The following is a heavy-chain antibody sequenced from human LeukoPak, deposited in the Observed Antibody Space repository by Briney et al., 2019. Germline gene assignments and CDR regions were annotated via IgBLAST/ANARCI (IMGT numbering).Heavy chain of an antibody. CDR3: ARRYCSSTSCCYFDY. J-gene: IGHJ4*02. D-gene: IGHD2-2*01. V-gene: IGHV1-2*02. Sequence: ASLKVSCKASGYTFTDYYMHWVRQAPGQGLEWMGWINVNRGGTNYAQRFRGRVTMTRDTSITTAYMELSRLKSDDTAVYYCARRYCSSTSCCYFDYWGQGTLVTVSS. CDR1: GYTFTDYY. CDR2: INVNRGGT.